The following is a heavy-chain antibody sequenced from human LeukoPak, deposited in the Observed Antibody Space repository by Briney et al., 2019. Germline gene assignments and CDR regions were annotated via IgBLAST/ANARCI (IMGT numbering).Heavy chain of an antibody. CDR2: ISSSSSYI. CDR3: ARVSEWELPDDY. Sequence: PGGSLRLSCAASGFTFSGYSMNWVRQAPGKGLEWVSSISSSSSYIYYADSVKGRFTISRDNAKNSLYLQMNGLRAEDTAVYYCARVSEWELPDDYWGQGTLVTVSS. J-gene: IGHJ4*02. CDR1: GFTFSGYS. D-gene: IGHD1-26*01. V-gene: IGHV3-21*01.